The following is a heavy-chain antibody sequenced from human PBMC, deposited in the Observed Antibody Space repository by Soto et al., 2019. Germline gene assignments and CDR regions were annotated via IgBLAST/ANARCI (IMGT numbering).Heavy chain of an antibody. D-gene: IGHD1-26*01. J-gene: IGHJ4*02. Sequence: QVQLQESGPGLVKPSDTLSLTCAVSGYSISSSNWWGWIQQPPGKGLEWIGYIYYSGTTYYNPSLKSRVTMSVYTSKDQFSLKLTSVTAVDTAVYYCSRREIQGPIDYWGQGTLVTVSS. CDR3: SRREIQGPIDY. V-gene: IGHV4-28*01. CDR1: GYSISSSNW. CDR2: IYYSGTT.